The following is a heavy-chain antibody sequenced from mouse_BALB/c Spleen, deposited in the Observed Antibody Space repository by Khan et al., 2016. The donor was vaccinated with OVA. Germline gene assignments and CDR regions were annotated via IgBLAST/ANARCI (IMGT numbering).Heavy chain of an antibody. CDR2: ISYDGSN. Sequence: QLEESGPGLVKPSQSLSLTCSVTGYSITSGYYWNWIRQFPGNKLEWMGYISYDGSNNYNPSLKNRISITRDTSKNQFFLKLNSVTTEDTATAYCARDYYGSSLWFAYWGQGTLVTVAA. V-gene: IGHV3-6*02. CDR3: ARDYYGSSLWFAY. J-gene: IGHJ3*01. D-gene: IGHD1-1*01. CDR1: GYSITSGYY.